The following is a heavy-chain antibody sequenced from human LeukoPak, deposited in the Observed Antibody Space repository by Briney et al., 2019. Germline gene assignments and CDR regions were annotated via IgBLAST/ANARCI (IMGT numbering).Heavy chain of an antibody. CDR1: GGSISSGDYY. Sequence: PSETLSLTCTVSGGSISSGDYYWSWIRQPPGKGLEWIGSIYYSGSTYYNPSLKSRVTISVDTSKNQLSLKLTSVTAADTAVYYCAREGSSAYYPVNYWGQGTLVTVSS. CDR2: IYYSGST. V-gene: IGHV4-30-4*01. J-gene: IGHJ4*02. CDR3: AREGSSAYYPVNY. D-gene: IGHD3-22*01.